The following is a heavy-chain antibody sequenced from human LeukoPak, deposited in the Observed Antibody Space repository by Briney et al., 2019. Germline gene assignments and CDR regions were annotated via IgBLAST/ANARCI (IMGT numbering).Heavy chain of an antibody. D-gene: IGHD4-17*01. CDR1: GGSISSYY. J-gene: IGHJ4*02. CDR2: IYSSGGT. CDR3: ARGTRVIAGTYYFDY. Sequence: ETLSLTCTVSGGSISSYYWTWIRQPAGEGLEWIGRIYSSGGTNYNPSLQSRVTMSVDTSKNHFSLKLNSVTAADTAVYYCARGTRVIAGTYYFDYWGQGTLVTVSS. V-gene: IGHV4-4*07.